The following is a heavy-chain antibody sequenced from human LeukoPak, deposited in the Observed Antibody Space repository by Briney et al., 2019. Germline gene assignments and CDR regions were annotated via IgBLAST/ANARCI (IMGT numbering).Heavy chain of an antibody. CDR3: SRESAPANHWFDP. V-gene: IGHV3-49*04. J-gene: IGHJ5*02. D-gene: IGHD2-2*01. Sequence: QPGGSLRLSCITSGFNFGDYAMSWVRQAPGKGLEWVGFIRSKTYGGTTELATSVKGRFTISRDDSRSIAYLQMNSLKAEDTAVYYCSRESAPANHWFDPWGQGTLVTVSS. CDR1: GFNFGDYA. CDR2: IRSKTYGGTT.